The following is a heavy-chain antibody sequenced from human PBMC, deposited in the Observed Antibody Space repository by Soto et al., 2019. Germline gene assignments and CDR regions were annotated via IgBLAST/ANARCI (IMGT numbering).Heavy chain of an antibody. CDR1: GGSISSYY. V-gene: IGHV4-59*01. Sequence: QVQLQESGPGLVKPSETLSLTCTVSGGSISSYYWIWIRQPPGKGLEWIGYIYYSGSTNYNPSLKSRVTISVDTSKNQFSLKLISVTDADTAVYYCARVWGYAVDYWGQGTLVTVSS. CDR3: ARVWGYAVDY. J-gene: IGHJ4*02. CDR2: IYYSGST. D-gene: IGHD3-16*01.